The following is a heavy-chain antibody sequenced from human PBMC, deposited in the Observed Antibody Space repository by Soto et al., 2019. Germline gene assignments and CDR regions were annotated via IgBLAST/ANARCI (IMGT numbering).Heavy chain of an antibody. Sequence: EVQLVESGGGLVQAGGSLRLSCAASGFALSSYWMHWVRRVPGKGLVWVSRINPDGSRIDYADSVRGRFTISRDNAKNTLFLQMNNLRAEDTALYHCARVPEGAYGKFDPWGQGTLVTVSS. CDR1: GFALSSYW. CDR2: INPDGSRI. D-gene: IGHD3-16*01. CDR3: ARVPEGAYGKFDP. J-gene: IGHJ5*02. V-gene: IGHV3-74*01.